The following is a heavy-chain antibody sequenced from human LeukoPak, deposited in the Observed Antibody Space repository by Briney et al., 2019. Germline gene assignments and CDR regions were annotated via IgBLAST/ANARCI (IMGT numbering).Heavy chain of an antibody. CDR2: ISSNGDNT. CDR3: VKSTTVTSFDY. D-gene: IGHD4-17*01. J-gene: IGHJ4*02. V-gene: IGHV3-64D*09. Sequence: GGSLRLSCSASGFTFSSSNMHWVRQAPGKGLEYVSAISSNGDNTYYADSLKGRFSVSRDNSKNTLYLQMSSLRAEDTAVYYCVKSTTVTSFDYWGQGTLVTVSS. CDR1: GFTFSSSN.